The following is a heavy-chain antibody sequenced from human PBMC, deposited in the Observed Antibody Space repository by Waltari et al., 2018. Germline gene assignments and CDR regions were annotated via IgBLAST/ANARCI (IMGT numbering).Heavy chain of an antibody. J-gene: IGHJ6*02. CDR2: IRSDGDIT. CDR1: RFTFSTYS. Sequence: EVLLLESGGGLVQPGGSLRLSCAASRFTFSTYSMIWFRQAPGKGLEYVSGIRSDGDITWYADSVKGRFTVSRDNSKNTLYLQMSSLRAEDTALYYCAKGRPTYLYYYGMDVWGRGTTVTVSS. V-gene: IGHV3-64D*08. CDR3: AKGRPTYLYYYGMDV.